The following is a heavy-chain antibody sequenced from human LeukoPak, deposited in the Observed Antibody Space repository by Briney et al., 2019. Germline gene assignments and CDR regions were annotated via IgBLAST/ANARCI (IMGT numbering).Heavy chain of an antibody. CDR3: ARSAAAYYRYMVV. CDR2: IIPILGTA. Sequence: ASVKVSCKTSGVTFDTYAISWVRQAPGQGLEWMGGIIPILGTANYAEKFQGRVTITADESTTTAHMDLSSLRFEDTAVYYCARSAAAYYRYMVVWGKGTTVTVSS. V-gene: IGHV1-69*13. J-gene: IGHJ6*03. CDR1: GVTFDTYA.